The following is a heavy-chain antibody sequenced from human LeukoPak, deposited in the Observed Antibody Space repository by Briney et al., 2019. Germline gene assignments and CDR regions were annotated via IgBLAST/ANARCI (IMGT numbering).Heavy chain of an antibody. D-gene: IGHD3-10*01. CDR3: AKDSGGGDVLLWFGVHYFDH. V-gene: IGHV3-30*02. CDR1: GFTFSSYG. CDR2: IRYDGSNK. Sequence: GGSLRLSCAASGFTFSSYGMHWVRQAPGKGLEWVAFIRYDGSNKYYADSVKGRFTISRDNSKNTLYLQMNSLRAEDTAVYYCAKDSGGGDVLLWFGVHYFDHWGQGTLVIVSS. J-gene: IGHJ4*02.